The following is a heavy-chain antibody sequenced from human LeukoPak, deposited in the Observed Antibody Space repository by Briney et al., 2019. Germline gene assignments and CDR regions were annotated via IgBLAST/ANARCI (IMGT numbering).Heavy chain of an antibody. J-gene: IGHJ1*01. CDR2: IKQDGSEK. V-gene: IGHV3-7*03. D-gene: IGHD3-22*01. Sequence: GGSLRLSCAASGFTFSSFWMTWVRQAPGKGLEWVANIKQDGSEKYYVDSVKGRFTISRDNAKNSLYLQMNSLRAEDTAVYYCARDWGTYYYDSSGHSDWGQGTLVTVSS. CDR3: ARDWGTYYYDSSGHSD. CDR1: GFTFSSFW.